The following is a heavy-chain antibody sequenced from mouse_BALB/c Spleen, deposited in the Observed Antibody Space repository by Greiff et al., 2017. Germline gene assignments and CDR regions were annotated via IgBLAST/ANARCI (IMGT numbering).Heavy chain of an antibody. D-gene: IGHD3-3*01. CDR2: ISDGGSYT. Sequence: EVQGVESGGGLVKPGGSLKLSCAASGFTFSDYYMSWVRQTPEKRLEWVATISDGGSYTYYPDSVKGRFTISRDNAKNNLYLQMSSLKSEDTAMYYCARDRGIRTMDYWGQGTSVTVSS. J-gene: IGHJ4*01. CDR3: ARDRGIRTMDY. CDR1: GFTFSDYY. V-gene: IGHV5-4*02.